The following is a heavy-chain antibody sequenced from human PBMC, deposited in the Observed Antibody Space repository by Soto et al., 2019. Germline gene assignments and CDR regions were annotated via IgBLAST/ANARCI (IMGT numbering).Heavy chain of an antibody. CDR2: ISGSGGST. D-gene: IGHD6-19*01. J-gene: IGHJ6*01. V-gene: IGHV3-23*01. Sequence: PGGSVRLSCASSVFTFSSYAMSWVRHSPGKGLEWVSAISGSGGSTYYADSVKGRFTISRDNSKNTLYLQMNSLRAEDTAVYYCAKDSSGWYDGMEVWGQGTTVSVSS. CDR3: AKDSSGWYDGMEV. CDR1: VFTFSSYA.